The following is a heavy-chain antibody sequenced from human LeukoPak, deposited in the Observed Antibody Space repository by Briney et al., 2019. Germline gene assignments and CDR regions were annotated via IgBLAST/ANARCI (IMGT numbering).Heavy chain of an antibody. CDR2: IYYSGST. CDR3: ARRAPYSYEWSTLDY. V-gene: IGHV4-59*08. J-gene: IGHJ4*02. Sequence: PSETLSLTCTVSGGSITSRHYWGWIRPPPGKGLEWIGYIYYSGSTNYNPSLKSRVTISVDTSKNQFSLKLSSVTAADTAVYYCARRAPYSYEWSTLDYWGQGTLVTVSS. D-gene: IGHD5-18*01. CDR1: GGSITSRHY.